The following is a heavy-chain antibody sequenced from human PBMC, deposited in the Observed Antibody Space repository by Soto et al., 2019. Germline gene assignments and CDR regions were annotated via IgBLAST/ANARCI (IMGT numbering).Heavy chain of an antibody. V-gene: IGHV3-30*18. CDR1: EFAFRRCE. Sequence: PGGSVRHCCAACEFAFRRCERHWVRQVPGRGLEWVALISHDGSNKYYVDSVKGRFIISRDNSKNTVYLQMNSLRTEDTALYYCAKDADFDTRNLHHWGQGTLAPVSS. CDR3: AKDADFDTRNLHH. D-gene: IGHD3-22*01. CDR2: ISHDGSNK. J-gene: IGHJ5*02.